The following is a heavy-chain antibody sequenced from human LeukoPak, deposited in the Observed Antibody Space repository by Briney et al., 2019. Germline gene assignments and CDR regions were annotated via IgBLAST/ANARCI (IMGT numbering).Heavy chain of an antibody. Sequence: GALRLSCEASGFTFSSSAMSWVRQAPGKGLEWVSTISGSGGSTNYADSVKGRFTISRDNSKNTLYLQMNSLRAEDTAVYYCAKDILYYDSSGYSSEWGQGTLVTVSS. D-gene: IGHD3-22*01. J-gene: IGHJ4*02. V-gene: IGHV3-23*01. CDR3: AKDILYYDSSGYSSE. CDR1: GFTFSSSA. CDR2: ISGSGGST.